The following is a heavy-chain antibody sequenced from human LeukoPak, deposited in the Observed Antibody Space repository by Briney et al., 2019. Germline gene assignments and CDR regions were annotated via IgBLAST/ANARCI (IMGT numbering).Heavy chain of an antibody. CDR3: AGGGERSNYASDY. CDR2: IYYSGGT. CDR1: GGSISSRSYY. J-gene: IGHJ4*02. V-gene: IGHV4-39*07. D-gene: IGHD1-1*01. Sequence: PSETLSLTCTVSGGSISSRSYYWGWFRQPPGKGLEWIGSIYYSGGTYYNPSLKSRVTISIDTSKNQFSLKLSSVTAADTAVYYCAGGGERSNYASDYWGQGTLLTVSS.